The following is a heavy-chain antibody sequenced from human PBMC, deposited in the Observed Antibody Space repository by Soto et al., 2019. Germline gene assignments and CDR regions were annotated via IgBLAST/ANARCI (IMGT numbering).Heavy chain of an antibody. D-gene: IGHD5-12*01. CDR1: GYTFKNYG. J-gene: IGHJ6*02. CDR2: IGVFNGNT. CDR3: AREQTSVATSRDGVDV. Sequence: QVHLVQSGDELKKPGASVRVSCEAFGYTFKNYGIGWVRQAPGQGLEWVGRIGVFNGNTNYAEKFQGRVSMTTDTSTKTAYMELRSLRSDDTAVYYCAREQTSVATSRDGVDVWGQGTTVTVSS. V-gene: IGHV1-18*04.